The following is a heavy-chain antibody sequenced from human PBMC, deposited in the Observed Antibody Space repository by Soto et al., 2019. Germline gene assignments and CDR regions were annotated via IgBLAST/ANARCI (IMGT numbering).Heavy chain of an antibody. Sequence: ASVKVSCKASGYSITSYYMHWVRQAPGQGLEWMGIINGNAGSTWYVQKFQGRVTMTRDTSTSTVYMELSSLTSDDTAVYYCARPPQMYSNGWGAAFHIWGQGTMVTVSS. CDR2: INGNAGST. V-gene: IGHV1-46*01. D-gene: IGHD6-19*01. CDR3: ARPPQMYSNGWGAAFHI. CDR1: GYSITSYY. J-gene: IGHJ3*02.